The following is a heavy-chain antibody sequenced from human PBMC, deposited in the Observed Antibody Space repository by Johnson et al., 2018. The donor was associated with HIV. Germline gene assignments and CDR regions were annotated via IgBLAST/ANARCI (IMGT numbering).Heavy chain of an antibody. CDR2: IRYDGSYK. CDR3: ARGVGGAGDDAFDI. CDR1: GFTFSSYG. D-gene: IGHD6-19*01. V-gene: IGHV3-30*02. Sequence: QVQLVESGGGVVQPGGSLRLSCAASGFTFSSYGMHWVRQAPGKGLEWVAFIRYDGSYKYYADSVKGRFTISRDNSKNTLYMQMNSLRAEDTALYYCARGVGGAGDDAFDIWGQGTLVTVSS. J-gene: IGHJ3*02.